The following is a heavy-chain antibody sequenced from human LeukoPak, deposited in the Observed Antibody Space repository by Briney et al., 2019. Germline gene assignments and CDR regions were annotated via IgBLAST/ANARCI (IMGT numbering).Heavy chain of an antibody. J-gene: IGHJ4*02. D-gene: IGHD3-3*01. CDR1: GYTFTGYF. CDR2: INPNSGGT. Sequence: GASVKVSCKASGYTFTGYFMHWVRQAPGQGLEWMGWINPNSGGTNYAQKFQGRVTMTRDTSISTAYMELSRLRSDDTAVYYCARAPLFGAARSVYWGQGTLVTVSS. V-gene: IGHV1-2*02. CDR3: ARAPLFGAARSVY.